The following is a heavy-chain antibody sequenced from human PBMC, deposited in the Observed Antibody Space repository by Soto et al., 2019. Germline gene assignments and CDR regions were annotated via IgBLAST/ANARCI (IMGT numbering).Heavy chain of an antibody. Sequence: ASVKVSCKASGYTFTSYDINWVRQATGQGLEWMGWMNPNSGNTGYAQKFQGRVTMTRNTSISTAYMELSSLRSEDTAVYYCARVYCSSTSCYESYYYYGMDVWGQGTTVTVSS. CDR1: GYTFTSYD. J-gene: IGHJ6*02. D-gene: IGHD2-2*01. CDR2: MNPNSGNT. V-gene: IGHV1-8*01. CDR3: ARVYCSSTSCYESYYYYGMDV.